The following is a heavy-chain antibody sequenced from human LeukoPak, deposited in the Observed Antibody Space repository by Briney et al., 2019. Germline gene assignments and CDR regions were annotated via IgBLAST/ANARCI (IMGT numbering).Heavy chain of an antibody. J-gene: IGHJ4*02. CDR2: IYYSGST. Sequence: SQTLSLTRSVSGGSISSGDYYWRWIRQPPGGGLEWIGYIYYSGSTYFNPSLKSRVTISVDTSKNQFSLKLSSVTAAYTAVYYCASHSSGYYGSDYWGQGALVTVSS. CDR3: ASHSSGYYGSDY. D-gene: IGHD3-22*01. CDR1: GGSISSGDYY. V-gene: IGHV4-30-4*01.